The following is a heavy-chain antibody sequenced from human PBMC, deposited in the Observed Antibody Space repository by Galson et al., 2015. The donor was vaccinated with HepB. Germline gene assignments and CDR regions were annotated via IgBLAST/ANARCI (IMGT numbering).Heavy chain of an antibody. J-gene: IGHJ4*02. CDR3: AKDLQPATVVTPFDY. V-gene: IGHV3-30*18. Sequence: SLRLSCAASGFTFSSYAMTWVRQAPGKGLEWVAVISYDGSNKYYADSVKGRFTISRDNSKNTLYLQMNSLRAEDTAVYYCAKDLQPATVVTPFDYWGQGTLVTVSS. D-gene: IGHD4-23*01. CDR1: GFTFSSYA. CDR2: ISYDGSNK.